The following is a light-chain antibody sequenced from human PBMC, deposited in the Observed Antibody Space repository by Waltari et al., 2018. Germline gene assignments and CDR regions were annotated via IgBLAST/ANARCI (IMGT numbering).Light chain of an antibody. Sequence: QSGLTPPAPVSGSPGQSITISCTGTSSDDGNYNLLSWYQQYPGKAPKLMVYEVTRRSSGVSVRFSGSKSGNTASLTIYGLQSEDEADYYCCSYAGLGIYVFGTGTKVTVL. CDR2: EVT. CDR3: CSYAGLGIYV. V-gene: IGLV2-23*02. CDR1: SSDDGNYNL. J-gene: IGLJ1*01.